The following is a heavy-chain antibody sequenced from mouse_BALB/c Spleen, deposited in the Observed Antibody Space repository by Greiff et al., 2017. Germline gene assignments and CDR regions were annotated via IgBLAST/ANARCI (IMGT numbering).Heavy chain of an antibody. D-gene: IGHD1-1*02. CDR1: GFTFSSYA. J-gene: IGHJ4*01. CDR3: ARHYGHYYAMDY. Sequence: EVKLVESGGGLVKPGGSLKLSCAASGFTFSSYAMSWVRQTPEKRLEWVATISSGGSYTYYPDSVKGRFTISRDNAKNTLYLQMSSLRSVDTAMYYCARHYGHYYAMDYWGQGTSVTVSS. V-gene: IGHV5-9-3*01. CDR2: ISSGGSYT.